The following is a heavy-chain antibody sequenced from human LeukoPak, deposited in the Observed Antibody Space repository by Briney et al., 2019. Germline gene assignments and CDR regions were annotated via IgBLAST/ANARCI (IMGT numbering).Heavy chain of an antibody. V-gene: IGHV4-34*01. Sequence: SETLSLTCAVYGGSFSGYYWSWIRQPPGKGLEWIGEINHSGSTNYNPSLKSRVTISVDTSKNQFSLKLSSVTAADTAVYYCARIGLRLGELSLRDRGYFDYWGQGTLVTVSS. CDR1: GGSFSGYY. CDR3: ARIGLRLGELSLRDRGYFDY. CDR2: INHSGST. D-gene: IGHD3-16*02. J-gene: IGHJ4*02.